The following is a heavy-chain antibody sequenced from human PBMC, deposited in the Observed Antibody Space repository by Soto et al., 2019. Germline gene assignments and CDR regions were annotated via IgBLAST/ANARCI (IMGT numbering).Heavy chain of an antibody. D-gene: IGHD5-18*01. CDR2: IYYSGST. Sequence: KPSETLSLTCTVSGGCISSYYWSWFRQPPGKGLEWIGYIYYSGSTNYNPSLKSRVTISVDTSKNQFSLKLSSVTAADTAIYYCARRYGYAFDIWGQGTMVTVSS. CDR1: GGCISSYY. V-gene: IGHV4-59*08. CDR3: ARRYGYAFDI. J-gene: IGHJ3*02.